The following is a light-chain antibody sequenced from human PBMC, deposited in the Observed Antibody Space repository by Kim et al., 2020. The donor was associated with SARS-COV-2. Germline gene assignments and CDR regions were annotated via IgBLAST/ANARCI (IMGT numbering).Light chain of an antibody. CDR2: DAS. V-gene: IGKV3-11*01. CDR3: QQRNSWPPAVT. CDR1: PNIATY. J-gene: IGKJ4*01. Sequence: PGERATLSCRASPNIATYLAWYQQRPGQAPRLLVYDASNRATGVPDRFSGSGSGTDFTLTISSLEPEDFSIYYCQQRNSWPPAVTFGGGTKVDIK.